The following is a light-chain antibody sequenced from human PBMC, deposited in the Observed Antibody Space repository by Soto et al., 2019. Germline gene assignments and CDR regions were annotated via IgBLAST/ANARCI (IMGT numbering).Light chain of an antibody. Sequence: NFMLTQPHSVSESPGKTVIISCTRSRGSIASNYVQWYQQRPGSSPTTVIYEDNQRPSGVPDRFSGSIDSSSNSASLTISGLETEDEADYYCQSYDDTNQVFGGGTKLTVL. CDR3: QSYDDTNQV. J-gene: IGLJ3*02. V-gene: IGLV6-57*01. CDR1: RGSIASNY. CDR2: EDN.